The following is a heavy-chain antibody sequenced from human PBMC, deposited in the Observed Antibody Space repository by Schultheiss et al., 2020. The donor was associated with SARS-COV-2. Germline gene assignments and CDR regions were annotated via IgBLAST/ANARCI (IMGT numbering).Heavy chain of an antibody. J-gene: IGHJ4*02. CDR2: ISWNSGSI. V-gene: IGHV3-48*04. CDR3: ARDVDFDY. CDR1: GFTFSSYA. Sequence: GGSLRLSCAASGFTFSSYAMHWVRQAPGKGLEWVSGISWNSGSIGYADSVKGRFTISRDNAKNSLYLQMNSLRAEDTAVYYCARDVDFDYWGQGTLVTVSS.